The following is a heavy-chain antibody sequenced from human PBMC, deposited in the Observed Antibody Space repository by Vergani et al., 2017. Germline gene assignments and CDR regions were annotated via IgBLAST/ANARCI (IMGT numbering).Heavy chain of an antibody. V-gene: IGHV4-59*01. D-gene: IGHD3-22*01. CDR2: IYYSGST. J-gene: IGHJ4*02. CDR3: ARDLDAYYDSSMGY. Sequence: QVQLQESGPGLVKPSETLSLTCTVSGGSISSYYWSWIRQPPGKGLEWIGYIYYSGSTNYNPSLKSRVTISVDTSKDQFSLKLSSVTAADTAVYYCARDLDAYYDSSMGYWGQGTLVTVSS. CDR1: GGSISSYY.